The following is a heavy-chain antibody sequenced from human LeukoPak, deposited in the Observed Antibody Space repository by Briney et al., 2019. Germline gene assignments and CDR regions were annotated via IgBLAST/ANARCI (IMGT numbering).Heavy chain of an antibody. CDR2: IIPIFGTA. D-gene: IGHD3-10*01. V-gene: IGHV1-69*13. J-gene: IGHJ4*02. CDR3: AKQALGYRFGESAPDY. CDR1: GGTFSSYA. Sequence: SVKVSCKASGGTFSSYAISWVRQAPGQGLEWMGGIIPIFGTANYAQKFQGRVTITADESTSTAYMELSSLRSEDTAVYYCAKQALGYRFGESAPDYWGQGTLVTVSS.